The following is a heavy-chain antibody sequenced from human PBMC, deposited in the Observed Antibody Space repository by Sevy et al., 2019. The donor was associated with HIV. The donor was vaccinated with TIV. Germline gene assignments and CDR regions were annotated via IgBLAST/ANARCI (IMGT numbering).Heavy chain of an antibody. J-gene: IGHJ4*02. CDR3: ARDTPIGRGLLSMGPCYFDY. CDR1: GYTFTGYY. V-gene: IGHV1-2*02. Sequence: ASVKVSCKASGYTFTGYYMHWVRQAPGQGLEWMGWINPNSGGTNYAQKFQGRVTMTRDTSISTASMALSRLRTDETAVYYCARDTPIGRGLLSMGPCYFDYWGQGTLVTVSS. D-gene: IGHD2-2*01. CDR2: INPNSGGT.